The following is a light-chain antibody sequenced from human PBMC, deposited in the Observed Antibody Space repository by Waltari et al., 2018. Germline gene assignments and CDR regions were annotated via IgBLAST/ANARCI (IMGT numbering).Light chain of an antibody. CDR3: QQRSNWPRT. Sequence: EIVLTQSPATLSLSPGEGATLSCRASQSVSSDLAWYQHKPGQAPRLRIYDASNRATGIPARFSGSGSGTDFTLTISSLEPEDFAVYYCQQRSNWPRTFGQGTKVEFK. V-gene: IGKV3-11*01. CDR1: QSVSSD. J-gene: IGKJ1*01. CDR2: DAS.